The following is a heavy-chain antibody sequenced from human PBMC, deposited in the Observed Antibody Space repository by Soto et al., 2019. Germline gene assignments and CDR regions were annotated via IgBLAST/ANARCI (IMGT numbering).Heavy chain of an antibody. V-gene: IGHV3-30-3*01. D-gene: IGHD4-17*01. CDR3: ARGTHDYGGNSAIYYGMDV. J-gene: IGHJ6*02. Sequence: GGSLRLSCAASGFTFSSYAMHWVRQAPGKGLEWVAVISYDGSNKYYADSVKGRFTISRDNSKNTLYLQMNSLRAEDTAVYYCARGTHDYGGNSAIYYGMDVWGQGTTVTVSS. CDR2: ISYDGSNK. CDR1: GFTFSSYA.